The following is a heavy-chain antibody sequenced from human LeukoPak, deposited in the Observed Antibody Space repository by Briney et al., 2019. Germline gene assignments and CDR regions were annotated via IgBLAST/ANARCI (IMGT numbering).Heavy chain of an antibody. CDR2: IIPIFGTA. CDR1: GGTFSSYA. D-gene: IGHD3-22*01. Sequence: SVKVSCKASGGTFSSYAISWVRQAPGQGLEWRGGIIPIFGTANYAQKFQGRVTITADESTSTAYMELSSLRSEDTAVYYCARSPGGYYDSSVDFDYWGQGTLVTVSS. J-gene: IGHJ4*02. CDR3: ARSPGGYYDSSVDFDY. V-gene: IGHV1-69*01.